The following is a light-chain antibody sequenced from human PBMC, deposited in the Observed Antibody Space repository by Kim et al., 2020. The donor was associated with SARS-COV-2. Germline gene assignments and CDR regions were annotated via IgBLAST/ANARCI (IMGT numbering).Light chain of an antibody. CDR1: QSVSSY. J-gene: IGKJ5*01. V-gene: IGKV3-11*01. Sequence: LSPEESATLSCRTSQSVSSYLAWYQQKPGQAPRLLITDASNRATGIPARFSGSGSATDFTLTIRTLEAEDFAVYYCQQYDKWPPTFGPGTRLEIK. CDR2: DAS. CDR3: QQYDKWPPT.